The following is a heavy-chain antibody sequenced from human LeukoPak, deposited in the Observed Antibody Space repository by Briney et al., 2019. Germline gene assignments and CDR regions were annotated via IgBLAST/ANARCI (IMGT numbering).Heavy chain of an antibody. Sequence: SETLSLTCAVYGGSFSGYYWSWIRQPPGKGLEWIGEINHSGSTNYNPSLKSRATISVDTSKNQFSLKLSSMTAADTAVCYCARGTELGNWFDPWGQGTLVTVSS. J-gene: IGHJ5*02. CDR3: ARGTELGNWFDP. D-gene: IGHD7-27*01. CDR1: GGSFSGYY. V-gene: IGHV4-34*01. CDR2: INHSGST.